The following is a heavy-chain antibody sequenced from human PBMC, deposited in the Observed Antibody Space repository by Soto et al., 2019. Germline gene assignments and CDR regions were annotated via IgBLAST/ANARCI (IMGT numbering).Heavy chain of an antibody. J-gene: IGHJ4*02. CDR2: INAGNGKR. CDR3: ARGGPMHFEWLFHFDY. Sequence: GASVKVSCKASGYTFTSNAMHWVCQAPGQRLEWIGWINAGNGKRKYSQKFQGRVTIPRDTSPSTAYIELSSLRSEDTAVYYCARGGPMHFEWLFHFDYWGQGTLVTVSS. CDR1: GYTFTSNA. V-gene: IGHV1-3*01. D-gene: IGHD3-9*01.